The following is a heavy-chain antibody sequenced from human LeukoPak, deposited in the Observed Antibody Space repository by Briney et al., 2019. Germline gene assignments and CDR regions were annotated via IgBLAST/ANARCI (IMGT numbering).Heavy chain of an antibody. CDR1: GGSITGYY. V-gene: IGHV4-59*08. Sequence: SETLSLSCSVSGGSITGYYWSWIRQPPGKGLEWIGYIYYSGVTNYNPSLKSRVTISVDTSKNQFSLNLSSVTATDTAVYYCARQNPAAAGQGLDYWGQGALVTVSS. CDR3: ARQNPAAAGQGLDY. CDR2: IYYSGVT. J-gene: IGHJ4*02. D-gene: IGHD6-13*01.